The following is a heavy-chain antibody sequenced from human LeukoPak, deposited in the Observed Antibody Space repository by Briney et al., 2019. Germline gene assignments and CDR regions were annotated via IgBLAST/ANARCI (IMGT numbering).Heavy chain of an antibody. D-gene: IGHD3-3*01. CDR3: ALVKYYDFWSGIYYYYYYYMDV. CDR2: INHSGST. V-gene: IGHV4-34*01. J-gene: IGHJ6*03. Sequence: SETLSLTCAVYGGSFSGYYWSWIRQPPGKGLEWIGEINHSGSTNYNPSLKSRVTISVDTSKNQFSLKLSSVTAADTAVYYCALVKYYDFWSGIYYYYYYYMDVWGKGTTVTVSS. CDR1: GGSFSGYY.